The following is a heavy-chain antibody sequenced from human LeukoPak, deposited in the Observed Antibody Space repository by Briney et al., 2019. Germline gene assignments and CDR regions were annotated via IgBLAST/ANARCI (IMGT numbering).Heavy chain of an antibody. CDR1: GFTFSSYS. D-gene: IGHD2-2*01. CDR3: AREHVCSSTSCSYYYYYGMDV. CDR2: ISSSSSYI. V-gene: IGHV3-21*01. J-gene: IGHJ6*04. Sequence: GGSLRLSCAASGFTFSSYSMNWVRQAPGKGLEWVSSISSSSSYIYYADSVKGRFTISRDNAKNTLYLQMNSLRAEDTAVYYCAREHVCSSTSCSYYYYYGMDVWGKGTTVTVSS.